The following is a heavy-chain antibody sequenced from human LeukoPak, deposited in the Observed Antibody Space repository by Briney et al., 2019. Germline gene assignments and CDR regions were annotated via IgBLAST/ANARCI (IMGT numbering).Heavy chain of an antibody. CDR1: GGSISSSSYY. CDR3: AREGGVGSGYYEGVFDY. V-gene: IGHV4-39*07. Sequence: PSETLSLTCTVSGGSISSSSYYWGWIRQPPGKGLEWIGSIYYSGSTYYNPSLKSRVTISVDTSKNQFSLKLSSVTAADTAVYYCAREGGVGSGYYEGVFDYWGQGTLVTVSS. CDR2: IYYSGST. J-gene: IGHJ4*02. D-gene: IGHD3-22*01.